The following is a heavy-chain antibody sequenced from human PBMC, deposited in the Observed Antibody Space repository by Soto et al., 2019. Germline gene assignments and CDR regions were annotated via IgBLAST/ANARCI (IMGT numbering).Heavy chain of an antibody. CDR3: ARVTGVLGVIPPTINAFDI. V-gene: IGHV1-69*06. J-gene: IGHJ3*02. CDR2: IIPIFGTT. Sequence: QVQLVQSGAEVKKPGSSVKVSCKASGGTFSSYAISWVRQAPGQGLEWMGGIIPIFGTTNYAQKFQGRVTITADKSTSTADMELSSLRSEDTAVYYCARVTGVLGVIPPTINAFDIWGQGTIVTVSS. D-gene: IGHD3-10*01. CDR1: GGTFSSYA.